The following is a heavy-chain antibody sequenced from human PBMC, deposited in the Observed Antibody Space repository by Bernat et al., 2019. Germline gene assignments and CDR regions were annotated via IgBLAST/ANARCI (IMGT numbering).Heavy chain of an antibody. J-gene: IGHJ5*02. V-gene: IGHV3-33*01. CDR2: IWYDGSIK. D-gene: IGHD6-13*01. Sequence: QVQLVESGGGVVQPGRSLRLSCAASGITFSSYGMHWVRQAPGKGLEWVAVIWYDGSIKCYANFVKGRFTILRENSKNTLYMQMNSMKADDTAVYYCARGTWYSSNWYPSSWGQGTLVTVSA. CDR3: ARGTWYSSNWYPSS. CDR1: GITFSSYG.